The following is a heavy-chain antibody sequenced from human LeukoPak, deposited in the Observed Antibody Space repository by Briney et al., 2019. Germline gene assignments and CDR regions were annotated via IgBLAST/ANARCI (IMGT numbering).Heavy chain of an antibody. CDR3: ARGPSGGYCSSTHQSHCYYYYGMDV. CDR1: GFTFRTYA. Sequence: GSLRLSCAASGFTFRTYAMHWVRQAPGKGLEWVAVISYDGSNKYYADSVKGRFTISRDNSKNTLYLQMNSLRAEDTAVYYCARGPSGGYCSSTHQSHCYYYYGMDVWGQGTTVTVSS. CDR2: ISYDGSNK. J-gene: IGHJ6*02. D-gene: IGHD2-2*01. V-gene: IGHV3-30-3*01.